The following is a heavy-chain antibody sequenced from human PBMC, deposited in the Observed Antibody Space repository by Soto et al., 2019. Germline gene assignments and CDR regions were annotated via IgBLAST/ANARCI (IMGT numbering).Heavy chain of an antibody. J-gene: IGHJ6*02. Sequence: VQLVESGGGVVQPGRSLRLSCAASGFTFSSNAMHWVRQAPGKGLEWVAVISSDGNNEYYAESVKGRLTISRDNSQNTLYLQMNTLRLEDTAVYYCARDGALASSQYFSDYFYFGMDVWGQGTTVTVSS. CDR3: ARDGALASSQYFSDYFYFGMDV. D-gene: IGHD3-9*01. CDR2: ISSDGNNE. CDR1: GFTFSSNA. V-gene: IGHV3-30-3*01.